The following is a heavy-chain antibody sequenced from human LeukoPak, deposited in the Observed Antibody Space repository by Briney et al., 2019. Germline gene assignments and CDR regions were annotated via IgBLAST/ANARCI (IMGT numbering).Heavy chain of an antibody. CDR2: ISSSGSTI. J-gene: IGHJ4*02. CDR1: GFTFSSYE. D-gene: IGHD3-22*01. V-gene: IGHV3-48*03. Sequence: GGSLRLSCAASGFTFSSYEMNWVRQAPGKGLEWLSYISSSGSTIYYADSVKGRFTISRDNAKNSLYLQMNSLRAEDTAVYYCARALYDSSGYLDYWGQGTLVTVSS. CDR3: ARALYDSSGYLDY.